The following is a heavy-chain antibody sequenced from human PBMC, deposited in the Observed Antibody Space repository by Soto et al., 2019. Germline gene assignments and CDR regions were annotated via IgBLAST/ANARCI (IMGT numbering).Heavy chain of an antibody. V-gene: IGHV1-18*01. J-gene: IGHJ5*02. CDR2: ISAYNGNT. CDR3: ARDSKQWLAKGFGP. CDR1: GYTFTSYG. D-gene: IGHD6-19*01. Sequence: ASVKVSCKASGYTFTSYGISWVRQAPGQGLEWMGWISAYNGNTNYAQKLQGRVTMTTDTSTSTAYMELRSLRSDDTAVYYCARDSKQWLAKGFGPWGQGTLVTVSS.